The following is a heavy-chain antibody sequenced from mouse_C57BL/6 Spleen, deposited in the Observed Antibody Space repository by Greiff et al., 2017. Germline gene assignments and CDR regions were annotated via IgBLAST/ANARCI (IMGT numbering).Heavy chain of an antibody. V-gene: IGHV1-80*01. D-gene: IGHD2-14*01. Sequence: QVQLKESGAELVKPGASVKISCKASGYAFSSYWMNWVKQRPGKGLEWIGQIYPGDGDTNYNGKFKGKATLTADKSSSTAYMQLSSLTSEDSAVYFCARDYRGYFDYWGQGTTLTVSS. CDR2: IYPGDGDT. CDR3: ARDYRGYFDY. J-gene: IGHJ2*01. CDR1: GYAFSSYW.